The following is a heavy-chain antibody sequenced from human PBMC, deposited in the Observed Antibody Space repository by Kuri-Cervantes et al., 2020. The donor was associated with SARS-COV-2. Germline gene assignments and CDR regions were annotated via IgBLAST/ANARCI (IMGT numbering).Heavy chain of an antibody. CDR2: ISGSGGST. CDR3: AKDRYQLLPPDAFDI. J-gene: IGHJ3*02. CDR1: GFTFSSYA. D-gene: IGHD2-2*01. V-gene: IGHV3-23*01. Sequence: GESLKISCAASGFTFSSYAMSWVRRAPGKGLEWVSAISGSGGSTYYADSVKGRFTISRDNSKNTLYLPMNSLRAEDTAVYYCAKDRYQLLPPDAFDIWGEGTMVTVSS.